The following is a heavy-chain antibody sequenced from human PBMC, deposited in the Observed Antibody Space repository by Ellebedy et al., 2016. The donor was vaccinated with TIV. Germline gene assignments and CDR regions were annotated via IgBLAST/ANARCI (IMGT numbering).Heavy chain of an antibody. Sequence: PGGSLRLSCAASGFTFSSYGMHWVRQAPGKGLEWVAVIWYDGSNKYYADSVKGRFTISRDNSKNTLYLQMNSLRAEDTAVYYCARDNAGASQPGYNWFDPWGQGTLVTVSS. CDR1: GFTFSSYG. D-gene: IGHD1-26*01. CDR3: ARDNAGASQPGYNWFDP. V-gene: IGHV3-33*01. J-gene: IGHJ5*02. CDR2: IWYDGSNK.